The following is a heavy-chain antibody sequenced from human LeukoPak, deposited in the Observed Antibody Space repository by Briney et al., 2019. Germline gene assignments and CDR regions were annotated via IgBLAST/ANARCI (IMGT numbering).Heavy chain of an antibody. D-gene: IGHD3-22*01. CDR1: GLTFSSYA. V-gene: IGHV3-23*01. J-gene: IGHJ4*02. Sequence: GGSLRLSCAASGLTFSSYAMSWVRQAPGKGLEWVSAISGSGGSTYYADSVKGRFTISRDNSKNTLYLQMNSLRAEDTAVYYCAKRGSSGFIMYYWGQGTLVTVSS. CDR3: AKRGSSGFIMYY. CDR2: ISGSGGST.